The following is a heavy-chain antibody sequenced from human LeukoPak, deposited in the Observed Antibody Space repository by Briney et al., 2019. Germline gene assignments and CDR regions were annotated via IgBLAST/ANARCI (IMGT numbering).Heavy chain of an antibody. D-gene: IGHD3-10*01. CDR3: ARGGRGVIHYFDY. CDR2: INHSGST. J-gene: IGHJ4*02. V-gene: IGHV4-34*01. CDR1: GGSFSGYY. Sequence: PSETLSLTCAVCGGSFSGYYWSWIRQPPGKGLEWIGEINHSGSTNYNPSLKSRVTISVDTSKNQFSLKLSSVTAADTAVYYCARGGRGVIHYFDYWGQGTLVTVSS.